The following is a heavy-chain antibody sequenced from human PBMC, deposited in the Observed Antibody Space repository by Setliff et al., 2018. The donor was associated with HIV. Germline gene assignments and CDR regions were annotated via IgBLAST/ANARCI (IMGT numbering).Heavy chain of an antibody. CDR1: GYTFTTYD. Sequence: ASVKVSCKASGYTFTTYDINWVRQAAGQGLEWMGWMNPNSGNTGYAQRFQGRLTMTRNTSISTAYMELNSLMSEDTAVYFCAIRGEVVVDTTRRGLEIWGQGTMVTVSS. CDR2: MNPNSGNT. CDR3: AIRGEVVVDTTRRGLEI. J-gene: IGHJ3*02. V-gene: IGHV1-8*02. D-gene: IGHD2-2*01.